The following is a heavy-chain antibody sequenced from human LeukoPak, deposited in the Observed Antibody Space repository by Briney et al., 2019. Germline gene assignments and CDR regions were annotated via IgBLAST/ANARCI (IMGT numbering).Heavy chain of an antibody. V-gene: IGHV3-23*01. CDR3: AKDLGWIQFGY. CDR1: GFTVSSNY. CDR2: VSPNGETA. J-gene: IGHJ4*02. Sequence: GGSLRLSCAASGFTVSSNYMSWVRQPPGKGLEWVSGVSPNGETAYYADSVKGRFTISRDNSKNTVYLQVRSLRAEDTAVYYCAKDLGWIQFGYWGQGALVTVSS. D-gene: IGHD5-18*01.